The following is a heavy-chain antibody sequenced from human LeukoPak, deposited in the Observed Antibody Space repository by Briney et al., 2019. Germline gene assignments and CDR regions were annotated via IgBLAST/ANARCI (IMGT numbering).Heavy chain of an antibody. D-gene: IGHD2/OR15-2a*01. J-gene: IGHJ3*01. CDR3: AKGGEYSRNAFDL. CDR2: ISGSGGSK. V-gene: IGHV3-23*01. Sequence: GGSLRLSCAASGFTFNTYAMTWVRQAPGKGLEWVSVISGSGGSKYYADSVKGRFTISRDNSKNTLYLQVNSLRAEDTAVYYCAKGGEYSRNAFDLWGQGTMVTVSS. CDR1: GFTFNTYA.